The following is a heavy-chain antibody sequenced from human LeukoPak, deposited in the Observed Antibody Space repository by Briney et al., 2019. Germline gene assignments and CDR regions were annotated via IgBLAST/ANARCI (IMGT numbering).Heavy chain of an antibody. CDR1: SGSLSGYS. V-gene: IGHV4-34*01. Sequence: SETLSLTCAVSSGSLSGYSWGWIRQPPGKGLEWVGEISHSGITNYNASLKSRVTISLNKSEIQFSLMLSSVTAADTAVYYCTRQSGTVTPIAYWSQGTLVTVSS. CDR3: TRQSGTVTPIAY. D-gene: IGHD4-17*01. CDR2: ISHSGIT. J-gene: IGHJ4*02.